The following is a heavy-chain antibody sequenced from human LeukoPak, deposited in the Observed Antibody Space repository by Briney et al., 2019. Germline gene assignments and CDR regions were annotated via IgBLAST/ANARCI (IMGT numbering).Heavy chain of an antibody. D-gene: IGHD3-10*01. V-gene: IGHV3-21*01. CDR1: GFTFSSYS. Sequence: GGSLRLSCAASGFTFSSYSMNWVRQAPGKWLEWVSSISSSSTYIYYADSVKGRFTISRDNAKNSLYLQMSSLRAEDTSVYYCARDTPYFYGSASYLDYWGQGSLVTVSS. CDR3: ARDTPYFYGSASYLDY. J-gene: IGHJ4*02. CDR2: ISSSSTYI.